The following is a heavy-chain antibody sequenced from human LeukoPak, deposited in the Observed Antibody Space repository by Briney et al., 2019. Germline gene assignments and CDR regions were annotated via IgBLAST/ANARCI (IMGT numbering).Heavy chain of an antibody. CDR3: ARDPDYGDYLHYFDY. Sequence: KPSETLSLTCTVSGGSISTYYWSWIRQPPGKGLEWIGYVSYSGSTNYNPSLKSRVTISVDTSKNQFSLKLSSVTAADTAVYYCARDPDYGDYLHYFDYWGQGTLVTVSS. J-gene: IGHJ4*02. CDR2: VSYSGST. CDR1: GGSISTYY. V-gene: IGHV4-59*01. D-gene: IGHD4-17*01.